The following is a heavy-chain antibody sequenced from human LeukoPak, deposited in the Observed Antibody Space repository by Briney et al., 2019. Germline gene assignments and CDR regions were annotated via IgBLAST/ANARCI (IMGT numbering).Heavy chain of an antibody. Sequence: SLRLSCATPGFTFSNYWMHSGRQAPAKGLGRGSGIIWNSGSIGYADSVKGRFTISRDNAKNSLYLQMNSLGTEDMALYYCVKETKDRAYYYMDVWGNGTTVTVSS. V-gene: IGHV3-9*03. CDR1: GFTFSNYW. D-gene: IGHD1-14*01. CDR3: VKETKDRAYYYMDV. CDR2: IIWNSGSI. J-gene: IGHJ6*03.